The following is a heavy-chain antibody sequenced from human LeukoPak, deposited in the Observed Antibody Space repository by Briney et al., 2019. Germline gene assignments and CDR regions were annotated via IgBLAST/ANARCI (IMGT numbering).Heavy chain of an antibody. Sequence: GSSVKVSCKASGGTFSSYAINWVRQAPGQGLEWMGRIIPILGIANYAQKFQGRVTITADKSTSTAYMELSSLRSEDTAVYYCARERRYSSDLYFDYWGQGTLVTVSS. CDR1: GGTFSSYA. CDR3: ARERRYSSDLYFDY. CDR2: IIPILGIA. J-gene: IGHJ4*02. V-gene: IGHV1-69*04. D-gene: IGHD6-19*01.